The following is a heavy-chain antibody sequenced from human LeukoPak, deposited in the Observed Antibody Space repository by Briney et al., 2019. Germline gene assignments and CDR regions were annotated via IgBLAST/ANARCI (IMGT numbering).Heavy chain of an antibody. CDR1: GGSFSGYY. J-gene: IGHJ4*02. V-gene: IGHV4-34*01. Sequence: PSETLSLTCAVYGGSFSGYYWSWIRQPPGKGLEWIGEINHSGSTNYNPSLKSRVTISVDTSKNQFSLKLSSVTAADTAVYYCARLLWGDDFWSGYRGYFDYWGQGTLVTVSS. D-gene: IGHD3-3*01. CDR3: ARLLWGDDFWSGYRGYFDY. CDR2: INHSGST.